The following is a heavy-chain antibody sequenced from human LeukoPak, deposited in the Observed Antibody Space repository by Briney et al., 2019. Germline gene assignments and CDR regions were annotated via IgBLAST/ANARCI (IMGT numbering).Heavy chain of an antibody. V-gene: IGHV4-39*07. D-gene: IGHD5-12*01. CDR1: GGSISSSSYY. CDR2: IYYSGST. Sequence: SETLSLTCTVSGGSISSSSYYWGWIRQPPGKGLEWIGSIYYSGSTYYNPSLKSRVTISVDTSKNQFSLKLSSVTAADTAVYYCAARGYSGYDQKSYYYYYYMDVWGKGTTVTVSS. J-gene: IGHJ6*03. CDR3: AARGYSGYDQKSYYYYYYMDV.